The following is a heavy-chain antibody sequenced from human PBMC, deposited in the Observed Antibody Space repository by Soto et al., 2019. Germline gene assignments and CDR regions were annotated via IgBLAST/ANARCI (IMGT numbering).Heavy chain of an antibody. D-gene: IGHD2-15*01. V-gene: IGHV3-21*01. CDR2: ISSSSSYI. J-gene: IGHJ4*02. CDR1: GFTFSSYS. CDR3: ARDPGIVVVVAATSHFDY. Sequence: EVQLVESGGGLVKPGGSLRLSCAASGFTFSSYSMNWVRQAPGKGLEWVSSISSSSSYIYYADSVKGRFTISRDNAKNSLYLQMNSLRAEDTDVYYCARDPGIVVVVAATSHFDYWGQGTLVTVSS.